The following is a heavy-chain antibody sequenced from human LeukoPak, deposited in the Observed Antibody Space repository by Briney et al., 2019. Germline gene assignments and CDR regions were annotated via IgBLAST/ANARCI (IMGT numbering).Heavy chain of an antibody. Sequence: GGSLRLSCAASGFTLSNFEMNWVRQAPGKGLEWVSNIDPSSSAIYYAESVKGRFTVSRDNAKNSLHLQMNSLRAEDTALYYCVREWKEGCSWTFDYWGQGALVTVSS. V-gene: IGHV3-48*03. CDR1: GFTLSNFE. CDR2: IDPSSSAI. D-gene: IGHD6-13*01. J-gene: IGHJ4*02. CDR3: VREWKEGCSWTFDY.